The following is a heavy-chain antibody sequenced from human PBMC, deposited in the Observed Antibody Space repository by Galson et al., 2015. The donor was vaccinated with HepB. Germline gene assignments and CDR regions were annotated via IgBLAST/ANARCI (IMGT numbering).Heavy chain of an antibody. CDR2: INPSGGST. CDR1: GYTFTRYY. Sequence: SVKVSCKASGYTFTRYYMHWVRQAPGPGLEWMGIINPSGGSTSYAQKFQGRVTMTRDTSTSTVYMELSSLRSEDTAVYYCARVHYHDSSGYSGSFDYWGQGTLVTVSS. D-gene: IGHD3-22*01. V-gene: IGHV1-46*01. J-gene: IGHJ4*02. CDR3: ARVHYHDSSGYSGSFDY.